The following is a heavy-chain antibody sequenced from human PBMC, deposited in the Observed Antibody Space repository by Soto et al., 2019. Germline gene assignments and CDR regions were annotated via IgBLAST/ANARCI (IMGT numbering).Heavy chain of an antibody. CDR1: GFSLSTSGMC. D-gene: IGHD6-19*01. J-gene: IGHJ4*02. CDR3: ARIRSGWYGRNYYFDY. V-gene: IGHV2-70*01. CDR2: IDWDDDK. Sequence: GSGPTLVNPTQTLTLTCTFSGFSLSTSGMCVSWIRQPPGKALEWLALIDWDDDKYYSTSLKTRLTISKDTSKNQVVLTMTNMDPVDTATYYCARIRSGWYGRNYYFDYWGQGTLVTVSS.